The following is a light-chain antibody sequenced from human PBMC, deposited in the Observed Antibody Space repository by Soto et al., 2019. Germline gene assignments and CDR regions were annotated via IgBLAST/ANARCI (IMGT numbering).Light chain of an antibody. J-gene: IGKJ1*01. CDR1: QTGSNSY. CDR3: QHYGYSQWT. CDR2: GVY. V-gene: IGKV3-20*01. Sequence: EVVLAQSPGTLSLSTGERATLSCRTSQTGSNSYLAWYQHKSGQAPRLLIYGVYTRASGIPDRFSGSGSGTEFTLTITRLEPEDSAVYFCQHYGYSQWTFGQGTKVDIK.